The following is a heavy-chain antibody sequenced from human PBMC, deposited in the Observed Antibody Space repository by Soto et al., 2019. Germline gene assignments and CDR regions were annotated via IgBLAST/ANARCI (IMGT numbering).Heavy chain of an antibody. D-gene: IGHD3-16*01. CDR2: INHSGST. J-gene: IGHJ4*02. CDR1: GGSFSGYY. Sequence: SETLSLTCAVYGGSFSGYYWSWIRQPPGKGLEWIGEINHSGSTNYNPSLKSRVTISVDTSKNQFSLKLSSVTAADTAVYYCARGVLDFDYWGQGTLVTVSS. V-gene: IGHV4-34*01. CDR3: ARGVLDFDY.